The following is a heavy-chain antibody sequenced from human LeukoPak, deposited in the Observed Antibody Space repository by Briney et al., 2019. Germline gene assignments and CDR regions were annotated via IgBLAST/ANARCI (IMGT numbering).Heavy chain of an antibody. CDR1: GFTVSSNY. CDR2: IYSDGDGGST. V-gene: IGHV3-53*01. D-gene: IGHD3-9*01. CDR3: VRDSTVLTGSAMDV. Sequence: GGSLRLSCAASGFTVSSNYMSWVRQAPGKGLEWVSLIYSDGDGGSTFYADSVKGRFTISRDNSKNALYLQMYSLRADDTTVYYCVRDSTVLTGSAMDVWGQGTTVTVSS. J-gene: IGHJ6*02.